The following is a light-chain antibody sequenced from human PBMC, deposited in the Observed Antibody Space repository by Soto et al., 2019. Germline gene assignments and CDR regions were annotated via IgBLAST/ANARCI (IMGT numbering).Light chain of an antibody. CDR2: KTS. J-gene: IGKJ5*01. CDR3: QQSYSIPPIT. CDR1: QSIGNW. Sequence: DIQMTQSPSTLSASVGDRVTITCRASQSIGNWLAWYQQNPGKAPKLLIYKTSTLQSGVPSRFSGSGSETEVTLTISSLQPDDFATYYCQQSYSIPPITFGQGTRLEIK. V-gene: IGKV1-5*03.